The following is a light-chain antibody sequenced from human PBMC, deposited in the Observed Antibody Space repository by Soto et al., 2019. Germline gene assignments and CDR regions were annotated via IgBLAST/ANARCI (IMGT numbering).Light chain of an antibody. CDR3: QQRSNWPIT. J-gene: IGKJ5*01. CDR1: QSVGSL. V-gene: IGKV3-11*01. CDR2: AAS. Sequence: EIVLTQSPATLSLSPGEGATLSCRASQSVGSLLAWYQQKPGQAPRLVIYAASNSATGIPARFSGSGSWTDFTLAISSLEPEDFVVYYGQQRSNWPITFGKGTRLEIK.